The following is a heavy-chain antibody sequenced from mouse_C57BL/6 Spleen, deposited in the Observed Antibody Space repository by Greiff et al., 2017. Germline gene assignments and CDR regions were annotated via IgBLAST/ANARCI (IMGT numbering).Heavy chain of an antibody. D-gene: IGHD3-3*01. CDR3: ARGDHGGYFDY. CDR2: IHPNSGST. V-gene: IGHV1-64*01. CDR1: GYNFTSYW. Sequence: QVQLQQPGAELVKPGASVKLSCKASGYNFTSYWMHWVKQRPGQGLEWIGMIHPNSGSTNYNEKFKSKATLTVDKASSTAYMQLSSLKSEDSAVYYCARGDHGGYFDYWGQGTTLTVSS. J-gene: IGHJ2*01.